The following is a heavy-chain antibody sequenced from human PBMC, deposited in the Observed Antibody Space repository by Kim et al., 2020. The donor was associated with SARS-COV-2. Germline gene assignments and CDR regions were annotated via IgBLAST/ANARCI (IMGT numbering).Heavy chain of an antibody. CDR3: ARGIKWLGDHTAFDY. D-gene: IGHD3-10*01. J-gene: IGHJ4*02. Sequence: ASVKVSCKASGYSFTGYYMHWVRQAPGQGPEWMGRINPKSGDTNYPQKFQGRVTMTWDTSISTLYMELSSLRSDDTAVYYCARGIKWLGDHTAFDYWGQG. V-gene: IGHV1-2*06. CDR1: GYSFTGYY. CDR2: INPKSGDT.